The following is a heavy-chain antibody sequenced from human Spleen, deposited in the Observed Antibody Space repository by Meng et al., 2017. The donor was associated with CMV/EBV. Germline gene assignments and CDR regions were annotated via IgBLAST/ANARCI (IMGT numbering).Heavy chain of an antibody. Sequence: VSGGSIRSSGYYWGWIRQHPGKGLEWIGSMYYSGSTYHNPSLKSRVTISGDTSKNEFSLKMTSVTAADTAIYYCARGVDTVMGTCDYWGQGTLVTVSS. D-gene: IGHD5-18*01. CDR3: ARGVDTVMGTCDY. V-gene: IGHV4-39*01. J-gene: IGHJ4*02. CDR2: MYYSGST. CDR1: GGSIRSSGYY.